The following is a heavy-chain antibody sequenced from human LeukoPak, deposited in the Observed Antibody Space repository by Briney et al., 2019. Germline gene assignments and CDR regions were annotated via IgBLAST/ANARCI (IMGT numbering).Heavy chain of an antibody. V-gene: IGHV4-39*07. J-gene: IGHJ5*02. D-gene: IGHD3-10*01. Sequence: TSETLSLTCTVSGGSISSSSYYWGWIRQPPGKGLEWIGSIYYSGSTYYNPSLKSRVTISVDTSKNQFSLKLSSVTAADTAVYYCARDYYGSGSLNWFDPWGQGTLVTVSS. CDR3: ARDYYGSGSLNWFDP. CDR1: GGSISSSSYY. CDR2: IYYSGST.